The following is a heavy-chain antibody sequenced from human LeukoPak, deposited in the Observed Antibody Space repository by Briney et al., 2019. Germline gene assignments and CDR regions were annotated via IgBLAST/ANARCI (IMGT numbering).Heavy chain of an antibody. J-gene: IGHJ6*02. D-gene: IGHD5-12*01. CDR2: MNPNSGNT. CDR3: ARRGYSGYDWVNYYYYYYGMDV. CDR1: GYTFTSYD. V-gene: IGHV1-8*01. Sequence: AASVKVSCKASGYTFTSYDINWVRQATGQGLEWMGWMNPNSGNTGYAQKFQGRVTMTRNTSISTAYMELSSLRSEDTAVYYCARRGYSGYDWVNYYYYYYGMDVWGQGTTVTVSS.